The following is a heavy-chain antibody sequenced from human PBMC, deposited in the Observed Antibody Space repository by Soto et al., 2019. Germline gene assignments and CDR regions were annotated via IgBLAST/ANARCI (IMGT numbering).Heavy chain of an antibody. D-gene: IGHD6-6*01. Sequence: TLSLTCTVSGGSISSGGYYWSWIRQHPGKGLEWIGYIYYSGSTYYNPSLKSRVTISVDTSKSQFSLKLSSVTAADTAVYYCARSSSSSAFQFDYWGQGTLVTVSS. CDR3: ARSSSSSAFQFDY. V-gene: IGHV4-31*03. CDR2: IYYSGST. CDR1: GGSISSGGYY. J-gene: IGHJ4*02.